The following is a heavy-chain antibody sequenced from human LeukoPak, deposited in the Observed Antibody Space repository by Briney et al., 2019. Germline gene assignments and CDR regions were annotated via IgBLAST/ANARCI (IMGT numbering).Heavy chain of an antibody. Sequence: GRSLRLSCAASGFTFSSYAMHWVRQAPGKGLEWVAVISYDGSSKYYGDSVKGRFTISRDNSKNTLSLQMNSLRVEDTAMYFCAKDIQLSTWGLGTMVTVSS. V-gene: IGHV3-30-3*02. CDR1: GFTFSSYA. CDR2: ISYDGSSK. J-gene: IGHJ3*01. D-gene: IGHD5-24*01. CDR3: AKDIQLST.